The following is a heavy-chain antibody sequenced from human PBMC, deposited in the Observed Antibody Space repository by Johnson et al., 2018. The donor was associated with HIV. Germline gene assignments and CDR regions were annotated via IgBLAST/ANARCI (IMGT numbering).Heavy chain of an antibody. CDR3: AKGFGASSGAFDI. V-gene: IGHV3-7*02. CDR1: GFTFSSYW. J-gene: IGHJ3*02. D-gene: IGHD1-26*01. Sequence: VQLVESGGGLVQPGGSLRLSCAASGFTFSSYWMNWVRQAPGKGLEWVANIKSDGSEKHFVDSVKGRFTISRDNAKNSLYLQMNSLRAEDTAVYYCAKGFGASSGAFDIWDQGTMVTVSS. CDR2: IKSDGSEK.